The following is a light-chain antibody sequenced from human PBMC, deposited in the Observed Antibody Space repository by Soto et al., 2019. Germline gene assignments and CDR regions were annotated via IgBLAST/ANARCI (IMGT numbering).Light chain of an antibody. CDR1: QSVSSN. V-gene: IGKV3-15*01. Sequence: EIVMTQSPATLSVSPGERATLSCRASQSVSSNLAWYQQKPGQAPRLLIYGASTRATGIPARFSGSGSGTEFTLTISSLQSEDFAVYYCQQYNNWSTFXQGTKVDIK. CDR2: GAS. J-gene: IGKJ1*01. CDR3: QQYNNWST.